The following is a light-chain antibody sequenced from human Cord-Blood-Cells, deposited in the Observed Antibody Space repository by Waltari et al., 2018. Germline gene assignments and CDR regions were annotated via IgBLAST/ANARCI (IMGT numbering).Light chain of an antibody. Sequence: SYVLTQPPSVSVAPGKTARITCGGNNIGSKSVHWYQQKPGQAPVLVVYDYSDRPSGIPERFSGSNSGNTATLTIGRVEAGDEADYYCQVWDSSSDHWVFGGGTKLTVL. CDR3: QVWDSSSDHWV. CDR2: DYS. J-gene: IGLJ3*02. V-gene: IGLV3-21*03. CDR1: NIGSKS.